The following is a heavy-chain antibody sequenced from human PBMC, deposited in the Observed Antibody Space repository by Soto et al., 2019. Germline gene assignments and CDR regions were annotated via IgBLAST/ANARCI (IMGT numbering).Heavy chain of an antibody. J-gene: IGHJ4*02. CDR3: AERARGLRFLEWFLDY. D-gene: IGHD3-3*01. Sequence: GGSLRLSCAASGFTFSSYAMSWVRQAPGKGLEWVSAISGSGGSTYYADSVKGRFTISRDNSKNTLYLQMNSLRAEDTAVYYCAERARGLRFLEWFLDYWGQGTLVTVSS. CDR2: ISGSGGST. V-gene: IGHV3-23*01. CDR1: GFTFSSYA.